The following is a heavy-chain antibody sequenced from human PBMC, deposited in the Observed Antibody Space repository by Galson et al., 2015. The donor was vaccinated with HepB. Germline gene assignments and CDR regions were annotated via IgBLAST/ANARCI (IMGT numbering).Heavy chain of an antibody. CDR3: ARKADRYYYYYMDV. J-gene: IGHJ6*03. CDR1: GFTFSSYG. CDR2: IWYDGSNK. V-gene: IGHV3-33*01. Sequence: SLRLSCAASGFTFSSYGMHWVRRAPGKGLEWVAVIWYDGSNKYYADSVKGRFTISRDNSKNTLYLQMNSLRAEDTAVYYCARKADRYYYYYMDVWGKGTTVTVSS.